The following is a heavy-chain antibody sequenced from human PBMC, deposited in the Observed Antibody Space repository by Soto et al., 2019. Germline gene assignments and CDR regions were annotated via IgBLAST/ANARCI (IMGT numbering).Heavy chain of an antibody. CDR3: ARMNVWGSYRSYYYYGMDV. CDR1: GYTLTELS. D-gene: IGHD3-16*02. CDR2: FDPEDGET. J-gene: IGHJ6*02. V-gene: IGHV1-24*01. Sequence: ASVKVSCKVSGYTLTELSMHWVRQSPGKGLEWMGGFDPEDGETICAQKFQGRVTMTEDTSTETAYMELSSLRSEDTAVYYCARMNVWGSYRSYYYYGMDVWGQGTTVTVSS.